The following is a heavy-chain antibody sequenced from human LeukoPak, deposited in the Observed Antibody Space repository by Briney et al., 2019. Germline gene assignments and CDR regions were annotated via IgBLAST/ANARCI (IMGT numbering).Heavy chain of an antibody. CDR1: GGSISSGDYH. D-gene: IGHD3-10*01. Sequence: SQTLSLTCTVSGGSISSGDYHWSWIRQPPGKGLEWIGYIYYSGSTYYNPSLKSRVTISVDTSKNQFSLKLSSVTAADTAVYYCARDREGSGSYYDYWGQGTLVTVSS. V-gene: IGHV4-30-4*01. CDR2: IYYSGST. J-gene: IGHJ4*02. CDR3: ARDREGSGSYYDY.